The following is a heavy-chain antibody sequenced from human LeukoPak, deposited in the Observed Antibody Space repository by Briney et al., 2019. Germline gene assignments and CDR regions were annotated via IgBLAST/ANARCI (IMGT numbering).Heavy chain of an antibody. Sequence: GGSLRLSCAASGFTFSSYSMNWVRQAPGKGLEWVSSISSSSSYIYYADSVKGRFTISRDNAKNSLYLQMNSLRAEDTAVYYCARGLRSPGGAFDIWGQGTMVTVSS. CDR2: ISSSSSYI. J-gene: IGHJ3*02. CDR3: ARGLRSPGGAFDI. V-gene: IGHV3-21*01. D-gene: IGHD1-26*01. CDR1: GFTFSSYS.